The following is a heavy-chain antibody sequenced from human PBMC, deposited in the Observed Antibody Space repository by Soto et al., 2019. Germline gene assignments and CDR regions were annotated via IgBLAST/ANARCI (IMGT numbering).Heavy chain of an antibody. CDR2: ISSSSSYT. D-gene: IGHD2-2*01. CDR1: GFTFSDYY. Sequence: GSLRLSCAASGFTFSDYYMSWIRQAPGKGLEWVSYISSSSSYTNYADSVKGRFTISRDNAKNSLYLQMNSLRAEDTAVYYCMRDRIGGKCYGLAHYYYGMDVWGQGTTVTVSS. CDR3: MRDRIGGKCYGLAHYYYGMDV. V-gene: IGHV3-11*05. J-gene: IGHJ6*02.